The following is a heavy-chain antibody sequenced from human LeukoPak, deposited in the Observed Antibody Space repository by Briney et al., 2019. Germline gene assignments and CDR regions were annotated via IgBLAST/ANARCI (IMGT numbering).Heavy chain of an antibody. CDR1: GGSFSGYY. Sequence: SETLSLTCAVYGGSFSGYYWSWIRQPPGKGLEWIGEINHSGSTNYNPSLKSRVTISVDTSKNRFSLKLSSVTAADTAVYYCARKEGGITMVRGVVGSWGQGTLVTVSS. V-gene: IGHV4-34*01. CDR2: INHSGST. J-gene: IGHJ4*02. CDR3: ARKEGGITMVRGVVGS. D-gene: IGHD3-10*01.